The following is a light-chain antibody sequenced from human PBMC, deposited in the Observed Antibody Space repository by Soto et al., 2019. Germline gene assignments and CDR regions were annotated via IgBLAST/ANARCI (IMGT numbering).Light chain of an antibody. V-gene: IGKV1-39*01. CDR3: QPIYRTPYT. Sequence: DIQMTQSPSSLSASVGDRVTITCRASQSISNYLNWYLQKRGKAPKLLIYAASSLQSGVPSRFICSGYGTDFTLTISSLQPEEFATDYCQPIYRTPYTFGQGTKLEIK. CDR2: AAS. CDR1: QSISNY. J-gene: IGKJ2*01.